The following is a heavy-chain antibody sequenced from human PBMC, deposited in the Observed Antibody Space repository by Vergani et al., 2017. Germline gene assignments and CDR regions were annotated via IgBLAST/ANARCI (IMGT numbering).Heavy chain of an antibody. D-gene: IGHD5-12*01. CDR2: FDPEDVET. CDR3: ATPRLRFSYYYYYGMDV. V-gene: IGHV1-24*01. Sequence: QVPLVQSGAEVKKPGASVKVSCKVSGYTLPELSMHWVRQAPGKGLELMGGFDPEDVETIYAQKFQGRVTMTEDTSTDTAYMELSSLRSEDTALYYCATPRLRFSYYYYYGMDVWGQGTTVTVSS. J-gene: IGHJ6*02. CDR1: GYTLPELS.